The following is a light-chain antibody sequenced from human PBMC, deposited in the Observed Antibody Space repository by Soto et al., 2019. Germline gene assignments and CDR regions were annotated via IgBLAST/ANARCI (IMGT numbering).Light chain of an antibody. V-gene: IGLV2-14*01. CDR2: EVN. CDR3: SSYTSSSTLV. Sequence: QSALTQPASVSGSPRQSITISCTGASSDVGGYTYVSWYQQHPGKAPKLMIYEVNNRPSGVSNRFSGSKSGNTASLTISGLQAEDEADYYCSSYTSSSTLVFGTGTKLTVL. CDR1: SSDVGGYTY. J-gene: IGLJ1*01.